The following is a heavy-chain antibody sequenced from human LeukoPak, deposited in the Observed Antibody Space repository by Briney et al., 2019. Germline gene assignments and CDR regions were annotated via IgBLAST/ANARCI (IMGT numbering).Heavy chain of an antibody. CDR3: ARDHEYSSSWAFDT. V-gene: IGHV3-9*01. D-gene: IGHD6-6*01. CDR2: ISWNSGSI. Sequence: GGSLRLSCAASGFTFDDYAMHWVRQAPGKGLEWVSGISWNSGSIGYADSVKGRFTISRDNAKNSLYLQMNSLRAEDTALYHCARDHEYSSSWAFDTWGQGTMVTVSS. CDR1: GFTFDDYA. J-gene: IGHJ3*02.